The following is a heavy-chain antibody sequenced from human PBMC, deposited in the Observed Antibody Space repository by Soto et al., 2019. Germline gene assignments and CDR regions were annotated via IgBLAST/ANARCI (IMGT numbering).Heavy chain of an antibody. CDR1: GGSFSGYY. CDR2: INHSGST. Sequence: PSETLSLTCAVYGGSFSGYYWSWIRQPPGKGLEWIGEINHSGSTNYNPSLKSRVTISVDTSKNQFSLKLSSVTTADTAVYYCARDNCSGGSCPFPLDYWGQGTLVTVS. D-gene: IGHD2-15*01. V-gene: IGHV4-34*01. J-gene: IGHJ4*02. CDR3: ARDNCSGGSCPFPLDY.